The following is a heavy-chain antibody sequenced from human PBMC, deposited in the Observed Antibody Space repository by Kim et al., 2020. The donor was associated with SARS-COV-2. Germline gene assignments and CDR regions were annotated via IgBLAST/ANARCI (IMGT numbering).Heavy chain of an antibody. V-gene: IGHV1-18*01. D-gene: IGHD3-10*01. Sequence: ASVKVSCKASGYTFTSYGISWVRQAPGQGLEWMGLINPNDGNTSYAQKFQGRVTMTRDTSTSTAYMELSSLRSEDTAVYYCARGGNVDYYNGSGSFDAFVIWGQGTMVTVSS. CDR3: ARGGNVDYYNGSGSFDAFVI. CDR2: INPNDGNT. J-gene: IGHJ3*02. CDR1: GYTFTSYG.